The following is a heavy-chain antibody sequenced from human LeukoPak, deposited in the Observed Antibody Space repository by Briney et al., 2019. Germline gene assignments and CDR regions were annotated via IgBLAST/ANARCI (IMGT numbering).Heavy chain of an antibody. CDR1: AYSFSNYW. D-gene: IGHD6-13*01. Sequence: GESLKISCKASAYSFSNYWIGWVRQMPGKGLEWMGIIYPDDSDTRYIPSFQGQVTISADRSINTAYLQWSSLKASDTAIYYCARHRRSSIFSSFDYWAQGTLVTVSS. CDR3: ARHRRSSIFSSFDY. V-gene: IGHV5-51*01. CDR2: IYPDDSDT. J-gene: IGHJ4*02.